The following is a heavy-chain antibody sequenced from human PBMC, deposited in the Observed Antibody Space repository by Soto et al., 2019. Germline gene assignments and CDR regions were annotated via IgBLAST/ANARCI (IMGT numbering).Heavy chain of an antibody. V-gene: IGHV1-69*12. CDR3: AINHCSGGSCHRGWFDP. CDR1: GGTFSSYA. Sequence: QVQLVQSGAEVKKPGSSVKVSCKASGGTFSSYAISWVRQAPGQGLEWMGGIIPIFGTANYAQKFQGRVTITADESTSKAYMELGSLRSEDTAVYYCAINHCSGGSCHRGWFDPWCQGTLVTVSS. CDR2: IIPIFGTA. D-gene: IGHD2-15*01. J-gene: IGHJ5*02.